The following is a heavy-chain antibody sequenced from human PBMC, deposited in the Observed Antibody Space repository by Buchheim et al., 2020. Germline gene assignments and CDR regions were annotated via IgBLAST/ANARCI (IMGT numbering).Heavy chain of an antibody. CDR1: GFNFGTLW. Sequence: EVQLVESGGGLGRPGGSLRLSCVASGFNFGTLWMSWVRQVPGKGLEWVANINQNGGEKYYVDSVEGRFTISRDNAKNSLYLQMSSLRVEDTAVYYCARDVTAVLTFYYYGMDVWGQGT. V-gene: IGHV3-7*01. CDR2: INQNGGEK. CDR3: ARDVTAVLTFYYYGMDV. J-gene: IGHJ6*02. D-gene: IGHD4/OR15-4a*01.